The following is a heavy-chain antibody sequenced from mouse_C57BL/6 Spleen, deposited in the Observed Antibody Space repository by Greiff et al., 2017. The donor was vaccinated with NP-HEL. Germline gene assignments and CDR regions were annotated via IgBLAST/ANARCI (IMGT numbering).Heavy chain of an antibody. D-gene: IGHD4-1*01. CDR1: GYTFTSYW. J-gene: IGHJ2*01. CDR2: IHPNSGST. Sequence: QVQLQQPGAELVKPGASVKLSCKASGYTFTSYWMHWVKQRPGQGLERIGMIHPNSGSTNYNEKFKSKATLTVDKSSSTAYMQLSSLTSEDSAVYYCARRTGTYFDYWGQGTTLTVSS. CDR3: ARRTGTYFDY. V-gene: IGHV1-64*01.